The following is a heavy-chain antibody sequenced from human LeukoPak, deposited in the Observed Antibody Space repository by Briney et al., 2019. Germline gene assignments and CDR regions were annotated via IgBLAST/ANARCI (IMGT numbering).Heavy chain of an antibody. J-gene: IGHJ3*02. CDR1: DYTFTSYG. Sequence: GASVKVSCKASDYTFTSYGIIWVRQAPGQGLDWMGWISAYNGNANYAQKVQGRVTMTTDTSTSTAYMELRSLRSDDTAVYYCARDSTTSYYDSSGYPPYAFDIWGQGTLVTVSS. V-gene: IGHV1-18*01. CDR3: ARDSTTSYYDSSGYPPYAFDI. CDR2: ISAYNGNA. D-gene: IGHD3-22*01.